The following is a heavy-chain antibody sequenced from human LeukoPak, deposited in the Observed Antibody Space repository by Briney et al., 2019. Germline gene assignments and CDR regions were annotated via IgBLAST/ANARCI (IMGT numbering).Heavy chain of an antibody. Sequence: SETLSLTCTVSGGSIRSSSYYWGWIRQPPGKGLEWIGIIFYSGTTHYNPSLKSRVTISVDTSQNQFSLKLSSVTAADTAVYYCARAVGSGSYPHLDAFDIWGQGTLVTVSS. CDR3: ARAVGSGSYPHLDAFDI. V-gene: IGHV4-39*07. CDR1: GGSIRSSSYY. D-gene: IGHD1-26*01. J-gene: IGHJ3*02. CDR2: IFYSGTT.